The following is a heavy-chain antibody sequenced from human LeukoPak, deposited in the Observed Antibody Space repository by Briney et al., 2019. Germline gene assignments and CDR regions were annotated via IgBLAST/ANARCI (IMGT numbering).Heavy chain of an antibody. Sequence: GEPLEISCTGAGYSFTSYWIGWVRQMPGQGLEWRGIIYPGDSATRYSPSFQGQVTISADKSISTAYLQWSSLKASDTAMYCCARHYDILTGYFDYWGQGTLVTVSS. J-gene: IGHJ4*02. CDR1: GYSFTSYW. V-gene: IGHV5-51*01. CDR3: ARHYDILTGYFDY. D-gene: IGHD3-9*01. CDR2: IYPGDSAT.